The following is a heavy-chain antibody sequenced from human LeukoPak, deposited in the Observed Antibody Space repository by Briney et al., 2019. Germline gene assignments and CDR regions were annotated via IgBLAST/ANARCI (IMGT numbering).Heavy chain of an antibody. CDR1: GGSISSYY. CDR2: IYYSGST. J-gene: IGHJ6*03. V-gene: IGHV4-59*08. CDR3: ARRYDSSLYYYYYMDV. Sequence: SETLSLTCTVSGGSISSYYWSWIRQPPGKGLEWIGYIYYSGSTNYNPSLKSRVTISLDTSKNQFFLKLSSVTAADTAVYYCARRYDSSLYYYYYMDVWGKGTPVTVSS. D-gene: IGHD3-22*01.